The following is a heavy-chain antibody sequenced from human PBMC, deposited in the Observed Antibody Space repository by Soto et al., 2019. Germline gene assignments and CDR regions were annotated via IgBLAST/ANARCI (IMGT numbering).Heavy chain of an antibody. CDR2: ISGNGVST. J-gene: IGHJ4*02. CDR3: AKQRVNFDY. CDR1: GFTFSSYA. Sequence: GGSLRLSCAASGFTFSSYAMSWVRQAPGKGLEWVSGISGNGVSTYYADSVNGRFTISRDNSKNTLYLQMNSLRVEDTALYYCAKQRVNFDYWGQGTLVTISS. V-gene: IGHV3-23*01.